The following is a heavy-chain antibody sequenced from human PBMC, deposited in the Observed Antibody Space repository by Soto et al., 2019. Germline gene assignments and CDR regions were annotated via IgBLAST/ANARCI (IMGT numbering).Heavy chain of an antibody. CDR3: ARVGCSGGSCYSVGY. D-gene: IGHD2-15*01. CDR2: INSDGSST. Sequence: GGSLRLSCAASGFTFSSYWMHWVRQAPGKGLVWVSRINSDGSSTSYADSVKGRFTISRDNAKNTLYLQMNSLRAEDTAVYYCARVGCSGGSCYSVGYWGQGTLVTVSS. CDR1: GFTFSSYW. V-gene: IGHV3-74*01. J-gene: IGHJ4*02.